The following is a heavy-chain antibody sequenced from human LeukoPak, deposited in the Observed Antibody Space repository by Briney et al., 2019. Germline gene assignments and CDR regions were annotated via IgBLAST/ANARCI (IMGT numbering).Heavy chain of an antibody. V-gene: IGHV1-8*01. CDR3: ARVGVGYGVVGFDP. CDR2: MNPNGGNT. J-gene: IGHJ5*02. Sequence: RGASVKVSCKASGYTFTSYDINWVRQATGQGLEWMGWMNPNGGNTGYAQKFQGRVTMTRNTSISTAYMELSSLRSEDTAVYYCARVGVGYGVVGFDPWGQGTLVTVSS. CDR1: GYTFTSYD. D-gene: IGHD4-17*01.